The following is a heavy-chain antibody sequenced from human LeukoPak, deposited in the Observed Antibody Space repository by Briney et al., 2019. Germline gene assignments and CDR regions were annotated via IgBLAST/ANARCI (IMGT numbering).Heavy chain of an antibody. V-gene: IGHV4-59*08. CDR3: ARHFSTYCSGTSCFYYYMDV. CDR1: GGSISSYY. J-gene: IGHJ6*03. CDR2: IYPNGPT. D-gene: IGHD2-2*01. Sequence: ETLSLTCTVSGGSISSYYWTWIRQSPGKGLEWIRYIYPNGPTSYNPTLTSRVTISGDTSKNQLSLKLSSVTAADTAVYYCARHFSTYCSGTSCFYYYMDVWSKGTTVTVCS.